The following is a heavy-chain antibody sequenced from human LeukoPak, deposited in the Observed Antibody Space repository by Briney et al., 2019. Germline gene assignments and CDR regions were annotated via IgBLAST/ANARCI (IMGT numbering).Heavy chain of an antibody. J-gene: IGHJ4*02. D-gene: IGHD2-2*01. V-gene: IGHV4-34*01. CDR3: ARDAPLGGIAY. Sequence: SETLSLTCAVYGGSFSGYYWSWIRQPPGKGLEWIGEINHSGSTNYNPSLKSRVTISVDTSKNQFSLKLSSVTAADTAVYYCARDAPLGGIAYWGQGTLVTVSS. CDR2: INHSGST. CDR1: GGSFSGYY.